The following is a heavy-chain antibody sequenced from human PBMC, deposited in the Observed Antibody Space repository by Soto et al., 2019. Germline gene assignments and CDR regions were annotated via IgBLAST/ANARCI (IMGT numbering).Heavy chain of an antibody. J-gene: IGHJ6*02. Sequence: QVQLVQSGAEVKKPGASVKVSCKASGYTFTTYDISWVRQAPGQGLEWMGRISTYNGNTNYPQSLQGRLTMTTDTSXXTXYXXLRNLRSDDTAVYYCARDSYHVLMVNAPNLYGMDVWGQGTTVTVSS. V-gene: IGHV1-18*01. CDR3: ARDSYHVLMVNAPNLYGMDV. CDR1: GYTFTTYD. CDR2: ISTYNGNT. D-gene: IGHD2-8*01.